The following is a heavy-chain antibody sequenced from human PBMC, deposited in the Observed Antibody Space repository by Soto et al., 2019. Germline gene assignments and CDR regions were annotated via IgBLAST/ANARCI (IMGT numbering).Heavy chain of an antibody. D-gene: IGHD3-10*01. Sequence: PSQTLSLTCVISGDSFSSNSAAWNWIRQSPSRGLEWLGRTYYRSKWYNDYAVSVKSRITINPDTSKNQFSLQLNSVTPEDTAVYYCARAVGTYYYGSGSYYEYYYYGMDVWGQGTTVTVSS. CDR3: ARAVGTYYYGSGSYYEYYYYGMDV. CDR1: GDSFSSNSAA. CDR2: TYYRSKWYN. V-gene: IGHV6-1*01. J-gene: IGHJ6*02.